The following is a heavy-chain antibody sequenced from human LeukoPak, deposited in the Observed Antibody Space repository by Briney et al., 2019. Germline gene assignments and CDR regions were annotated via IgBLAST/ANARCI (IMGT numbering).Heavy chain of an antibody. CDR2: IIPIFGAA. V-gene: IGHV1-69*13. D-gene: IGHD2-21*02. CDR3: ARRDCGGDCYSSYYYYYGMHV. J-gene: IGHJ6*02. CDR1: EDHFSRNA. Sequence: GASVKVSCKAAEDHFSRNAISWVRQAPGQGLEWMGGIIPIFGAANYAQEFQGRVTITADESTTTVFMELSSLRSEDTAVYYCARRDCGGDCYSSYYYYYGMHVWGQGTTVIVSS.